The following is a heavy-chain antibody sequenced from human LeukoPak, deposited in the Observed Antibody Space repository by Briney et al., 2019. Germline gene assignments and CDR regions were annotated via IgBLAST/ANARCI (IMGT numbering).Heavy chain of an antibody. D-gene: IGHD3-10*01. Sequence: GAPVKVSCKASGYTFTSYDINWVRQATGQGLEWMGWMNPNSGNTGYAQKFQGRVTMTRNTSISTAYMELSSLRSEDTAVYYCARGGPIYYGEDYWGQGTLVTVSS. CDR1: GYTFTSYD. V-gene: IGHV1-8*01. CDR2: MNPNSGNT. J-gene: IGHJ4*02. CDR3: ARGGPIYYGEDY.